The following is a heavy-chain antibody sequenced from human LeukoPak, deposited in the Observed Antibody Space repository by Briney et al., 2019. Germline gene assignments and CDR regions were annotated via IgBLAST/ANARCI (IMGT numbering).Heavy chain of an antibody. D-gene: IGHD3-3*01. CDR3: ARDPVYYDFWSGYYNYYYHMDV. V-gene: IGHV3-7*01. J-gene: IGHJ6*03. CDR1: GFTFSSYW. CDR2: IKQDGSEK. Sequence: GGSLRLSCAASGFTFSSYWMSWVRQAPGKGLEWVANIKQDGSEKYYVDSVKGRFTISRDNAKNSLYLQMNSLRAEDTAVYYCARDPVYYDFWSGYYNYYYHMDVWGKGTTVTVSS.